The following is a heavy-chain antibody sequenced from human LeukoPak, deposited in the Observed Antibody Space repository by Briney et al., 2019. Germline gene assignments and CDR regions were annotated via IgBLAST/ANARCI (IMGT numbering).Heavy chain of an antibody. CDR3: ARVSDTSMVTPGFDS. V-gene: IGHV1-69*04. D-gene: IGHD5-18*01. J-gene: IGHJ4*02. Sequence: SVKVSCKASGGTFSSYAISWVRQAPGQGLEWMGRIIPILGIANYAQKFQGRVTITADKSTSTAYMELSSLRSEDTAVYFCARVSDTSMVTPGFDSWGQGTLVTVS. CDR2: IIPILGIA. CDR1: GGTFSSYA.